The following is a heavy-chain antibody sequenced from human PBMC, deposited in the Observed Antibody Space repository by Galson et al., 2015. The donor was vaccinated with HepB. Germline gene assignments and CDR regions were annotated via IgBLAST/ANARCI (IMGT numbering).Heavy chain of an antibody. V-gene: IGHV3-30-3*01. D-gene: IGHD6-13*01. CDR2: ISYDGHTK. Sequence: SLRLSCAASGFIFSNYAMHWVRQAPGKGLEWVAVISYDGHTKYYADSVRNRFTISRDNSKNTLSLQMYSLRVEDTAVYFCARPPGYSSSWYEASHFHHWGQGTLVTVSS. CDR3: ARPPGYSSSWYEASHFHH. CDR1: GFIFSNYA. J-gene: IGHJ1*01.